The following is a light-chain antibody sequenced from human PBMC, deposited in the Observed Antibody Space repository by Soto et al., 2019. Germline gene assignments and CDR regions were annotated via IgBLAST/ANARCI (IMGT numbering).Light chain of an antibody. V-gene: IGKV1-39*01. CDR2: AAS. Sequence: DIQMTQSPSSLPASVGDRVTITCRASQSISSYLNWYQQKPGKAPKLLIYAASSLQSGVPSRFSGSGSGIDFTLTISSLQPEDFATYYCQQSYSTPRTFGQGTKVE. CDR3: QQSYSTPRT. CDR1: QSISSY. J-gene: IGKJ1*01.